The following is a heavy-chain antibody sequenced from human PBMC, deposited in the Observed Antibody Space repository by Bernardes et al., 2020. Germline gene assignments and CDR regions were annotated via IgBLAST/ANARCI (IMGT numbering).Heavy chain of an antibody. V-gene: IGHV3-21*01. J-gene: IGHJ4*01. D-gene: IGHD3-16*01. Sequence: GGSLRLSCAASGFTFSSYSMNWFRQAPGKGLEWVSSISSTSIYIYYADSVKGRFTISRDNAKNSLYLQMNSLRAEDTAVYYCARALNMNTLGGVTGRLDYWGHGPLVTDSP. CDR1: GFTFSSYS. CDR3: ARALNMNTLGGVTGRLDY. CDR2: ISSTSIYI.